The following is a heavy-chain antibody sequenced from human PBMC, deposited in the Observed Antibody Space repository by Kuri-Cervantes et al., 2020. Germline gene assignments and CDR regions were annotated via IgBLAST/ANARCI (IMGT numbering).Heavy chain of an antibody. CDR1: GGSISSGGYY. D-gene: IGHD2-2*01. CDR2: IYYSGST. Sequence: LRLSCTVSGGSISSGGYYWSWIRQHPGKGLEWIGYIYYSGSTYYNPSLKSRVTISVDTSKNQFSLKLSSVTAADTAVYYCARYCSSTSCYDWFDPWGQGTLVTVSS. V-gene: IGHV4-30-4*08. CDR3: ARYCSSTSCYDWFDP. J-gene: IGHJ5*02.